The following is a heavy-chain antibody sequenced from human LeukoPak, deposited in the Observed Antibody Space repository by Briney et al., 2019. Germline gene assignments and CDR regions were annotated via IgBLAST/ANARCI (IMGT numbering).Heavy chain of an antibody. D-gene: IGHD3-10*01. CDR1: GFTFSSYG. Sequence: GGSLRLSCAASGFTFSSYGMSWVRQAPGKGLEWVSAISGSGGSTYYADSVKGRFTISRDNSKNTLYLQMNSLRAEDTAVYYCAKNMVRGVIGIDYWGQGTLVTVSS. V-gene: IGHV3-23*01. CDR2: ISGSGGST. J-gene: IGHJ4*02. CDR3: AKNMVRGVIGIDY.